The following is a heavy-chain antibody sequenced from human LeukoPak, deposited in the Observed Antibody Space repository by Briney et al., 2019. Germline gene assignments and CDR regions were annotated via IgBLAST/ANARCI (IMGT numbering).Heavy chain of an antibody. CDR3: ARGGGSGYYYVPFDY. Sequence: PGGSLRLSCAASGFIFGDYNMNWVRQAPGKGLEWVSYISSGGSTIYYADTVKGRFTISRDNAKNSLYLQMNSLRAEDTAVYYCARGGGSGYYYVPFDYWGQGTLVTVSS. V-gene: IGHV3-48*04. CDR1: GFIFGDYN. CDR2: ISSGGSTI. D-gene: IGHD3-22*01. J-gene: IGHJ4*02.